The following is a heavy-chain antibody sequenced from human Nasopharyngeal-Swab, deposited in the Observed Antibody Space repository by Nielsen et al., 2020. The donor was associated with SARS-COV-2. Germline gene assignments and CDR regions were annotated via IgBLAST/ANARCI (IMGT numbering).Heavy chain of an antibody. D-gene: IGHD3-22*01. V-gene: IGHV4-59*08. Sequence: SETLSLTCTVSGGSISSYYWSWIRQPPGKGLEWIGYIYYSGSTNYNLSLKSRVTISVDTSKNQFSLKLSSVTAADTAVYYCASYDSSGLYGMDVWGQGTTVTVSS. CDR2: IYYSGST. CDR1: GGSISSYY. J-gene: IGHJ6*02. CDR3: ASYDSSGLYGMDV.